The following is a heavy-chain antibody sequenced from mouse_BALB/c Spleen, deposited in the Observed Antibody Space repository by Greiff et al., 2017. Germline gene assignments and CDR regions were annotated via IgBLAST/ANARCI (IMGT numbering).Heavy chain of an antibody. Sequence: EVKLVESGGGLVQPGGSLKLSCAASGFTFSSYTMSWVRQTPEKRLEWVAYISNGGGSTYYPDTVKGRFTISRDNAKNTLYLEMSSLRSEDTAMYYCARVVAAKLTGAMDYWGQGTSVTVSS. V-gene: IGHV5-12-2*01. CDR1: GFTFSSYT. D-gene: IGHD1-1*02. CDR3: ARVVAAKLTGAMDY. J-gene: IGHJ4*01. CDR2: ISNGGGST.